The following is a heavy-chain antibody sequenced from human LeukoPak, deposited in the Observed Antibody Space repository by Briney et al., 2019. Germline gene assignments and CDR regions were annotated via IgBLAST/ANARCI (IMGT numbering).Heavy chain of an antibody. D-gene: IGHD6-19*01. CDR1: GFTFSSYW. CDR2: INSDGSST. CDR3: ASGGRYSSGWYGYYFDY. V-gene: IGHV3-74*01. Sequence: GGSLRLSCAASGFTFSSYWMHWVRQAPGKGLVWVSRINSDGSSTSYADSVKGRFTISRDNAKNTLYLQMNSLRAEDTAVYYCASGGRYSSGWYGYYFDYWGQGTLVTVSS. J-gene: IGHJ4*02.